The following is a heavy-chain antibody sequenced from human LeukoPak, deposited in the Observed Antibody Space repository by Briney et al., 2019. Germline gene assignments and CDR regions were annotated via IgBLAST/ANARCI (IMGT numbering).Heavy chain of an antibody. CDR3: ARGVRYCTSTTCTPDY. CDR2: ISSTGSTI. CDR1: GFTFSSYE. J-gene: IGHJ4*02. V-gene: IGHV3-48*03. Sequence: GGSLRLSCGASGFTFSSYEMNWVRQAPGKGLEWVSYISSTGSTIYYADSVKGRFTISRDNAKNSLYLQMNSLRAEDTAVYYCARGVRYCTSTTCTPDYWGQGTLVTVSS. D-gene: IGHD2-2*01.